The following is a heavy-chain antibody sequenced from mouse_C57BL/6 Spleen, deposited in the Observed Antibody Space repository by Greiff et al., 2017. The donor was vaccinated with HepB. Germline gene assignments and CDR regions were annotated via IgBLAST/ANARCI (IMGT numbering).Heavy chain of an antibody. CDR1: GFTFSDFY. D-gene: IGHD1-1*01. CDR3: ARDAYGSSPFAY. V-gene: IGHV7-1*01. CDR2: SRNKANDYTT. J-gene: IGHJ3*01. Sequence: EVKVVESGGGLVQSGRSLRLSCATSGFTFSDFYMEWVRQAPGKGLEWIAASRNKANDYTTEYSASVKGRLIVSRDTSQSILYLQMNALRAEDTAIYYCARDAYGSSPFAYWGQGTLVTVSA.